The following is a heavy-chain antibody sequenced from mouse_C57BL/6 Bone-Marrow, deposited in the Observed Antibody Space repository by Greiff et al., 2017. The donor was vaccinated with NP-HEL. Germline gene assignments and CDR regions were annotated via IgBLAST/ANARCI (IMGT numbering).Heavy chain of an antibody. V-gene: IGHV1-64*01. CDR3: ARDPRRRFAY. J-gene: IGHJ3*01. CDR1: GYTFTSYW. CDR2: IHPNSGST. Sequence: QVQLQQPGAELVKPGASVKLSCKASGYTFTSYWMHWVKQRPGQGLEWIGMIHPNSGSTNYNEKFKGKATLTVDKSSSTAYMQLSSLTSEDSAVYYCARDPRRRFAYWGQGTLVTVSA.